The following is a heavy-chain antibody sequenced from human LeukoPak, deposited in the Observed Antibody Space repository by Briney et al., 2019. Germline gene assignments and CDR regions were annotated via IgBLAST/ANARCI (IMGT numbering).Heavy chain of an antibody. J-gene: IGHJ3*02. V-gene: IGHV1-69*05. Sequence: GASVKVSCKASGGTFSSYAISWVRQAPGQGLEWMGGIIPIFGTANYAQKFQGRVTITTDESTSTAYMELSSLRSEDTAVYYCASSLTMVRGVIITDDGDAFDIWGQGTMVTVSS. D-gene: IGHD3-10*01. CDR2: IIPIFGTA. CDR1: GGTFSSYA. CDR3: ASSLTMVRGVIITDDGDAFDI.